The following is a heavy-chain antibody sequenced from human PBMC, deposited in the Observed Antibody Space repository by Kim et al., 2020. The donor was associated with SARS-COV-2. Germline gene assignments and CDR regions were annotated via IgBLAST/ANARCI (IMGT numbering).Heavy chain of an antibody. D-gene: IGHD5-12*01. CDR3: ARDPQDGYGHFDL. J-gene: IGHJ4*02. V-gene: IGHV3-53*01. CDR2: VYVSENK. Sequence: GGSLRLSCAASEFSVSAGHMTWVRQTPGKGLEWVSIVYVSENKQYADSVKGRFTISRDNSRNTVYLQMSALRAEDTAVYYCARDPQDGYGHFDLWGQGTLVAVSS. CDR1: EFSVSAGH.